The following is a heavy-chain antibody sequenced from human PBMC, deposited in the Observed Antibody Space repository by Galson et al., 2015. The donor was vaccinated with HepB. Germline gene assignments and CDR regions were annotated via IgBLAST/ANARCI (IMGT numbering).Heavy chain of an antibody. CDR1: GFTFSSYG. J-gene: IGHJ4*02. Sequence: SLRLSCAASGFTFSSYGMHWVRQAPGKGLEWVAVISYDGSNKYYADSVKGRFTISRDNSKNTLYLQMNSLRAEDTAVYYCAKEGTGSWYDYVWGSYPPDYWGQGALVTVSS. D-gene: IGHD3-16*01. V-gene: IGHV3-30*18. CDR2: ISYDGSNK. CDR3: AKEGTGSWYDYVWGSYPPDY.